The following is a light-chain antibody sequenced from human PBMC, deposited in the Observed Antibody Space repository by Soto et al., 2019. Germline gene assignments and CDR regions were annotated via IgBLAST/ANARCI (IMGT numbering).Light chain of an antibody. CDR2: YDN. CDR3: AAWDDSLNAYV. CDR1: SCNIGNNA. V-gene: IGLV1-36*01. J-gene: IGLJ1*01. Sequence: QSVLTQPPSVSEAPRQRVTISCSGSSCNIGNNAVNWYQQLPGQAPKIVIYYDNLLTSGVSDRFSGSKSGISASLAISDLQSDDEADYYCAAWDDSLNAYVFGPGTKLTVL.